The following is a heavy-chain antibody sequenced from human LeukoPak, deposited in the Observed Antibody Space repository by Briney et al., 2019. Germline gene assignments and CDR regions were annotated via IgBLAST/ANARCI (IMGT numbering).Heavy chain of an antibody. CDR1: GLTFSSYL. CDR3: ARENFQY. CDR2: IKPDGSDE. V-gene: IGHV3-7*04. J-gene: IGHJ4*02. Sequence: GGSLRLSCAASGLTFSSYLMNWVRQAPGKGLEWVANIKPDGSDEYYVDSVKGRFTISRDNAENSLYLQMNSLRAEDTAVYYCARENFQYWAQGTLVTISS.